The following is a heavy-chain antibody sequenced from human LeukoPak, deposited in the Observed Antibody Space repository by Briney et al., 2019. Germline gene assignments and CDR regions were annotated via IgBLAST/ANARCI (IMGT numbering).Heavy chain of an antibody. V-gene: IGHV3-48*01. CDR1: GFTFSSYS. CDR2: ISSSSSTI. CDR3: ARMGCSSTSCYTPTFDY. J-gene: IGHJ4*02. D-gene: IGHD2-2*02. Sequence: GGSLRLSCAASGFTFSSYSMNWVRQAPGKGLEWVSYISSSSSTIYYADSVKGRFTISRDNAKNSLYLQMNSLRAEDTAVYYCARMGCSSTSCYTPTFDYWGQGTLVTVSS.